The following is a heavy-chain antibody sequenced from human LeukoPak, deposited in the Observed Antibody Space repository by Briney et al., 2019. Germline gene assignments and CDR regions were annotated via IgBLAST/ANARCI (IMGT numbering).Heavy chain of an antibody. CDR2: SYYNGST. J-gene: IGHJ5*02. CDR3: ATAKGGYDMLFDP. Sequence: SETLSLTCSVSGGSISRYYWSWIRQPPGEGLEWIGYSYYNGSTIYNPSLKSRVTISVDTSKNQFSLKLRSVTAADTAVYYCATAKGGYDMLFDPWGQGTLVTVSS. CDR1: GGSISRYY. V-gene: IGHV4-59*01. D-gene: IGHD3-9*01.